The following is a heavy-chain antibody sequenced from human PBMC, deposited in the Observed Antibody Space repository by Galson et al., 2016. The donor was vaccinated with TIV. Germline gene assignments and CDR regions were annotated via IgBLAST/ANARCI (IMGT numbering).Heavy chain of an antibody. CDR2: INPMFEIA. CDR3: ATDPNAALHTNNYYYGMDV. D-gene: IGHD6-6*01. CDR1: GGTFSSDA. Sequence: SVKVSCKASGGTFSSDAISWVRQAPGQGLEWMGGINPMFEIADYAQKFQGRVTISADESTSTAYMELSSLRSEDTAVFYCATDPNAALHTNNYYYGMDVWGPGTTVTVSS. J-gene: IGHJ6*02. V-gene: IGHV1-69*13.